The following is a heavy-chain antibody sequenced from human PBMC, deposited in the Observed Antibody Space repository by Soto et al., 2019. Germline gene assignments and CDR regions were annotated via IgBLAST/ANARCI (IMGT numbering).Heavy chain of an antibody. CDR2: IIPIFGTA. D-gene: IGHD6-19*01. Sequence: AASVKVSCKASGGTFSSYAISWVRQAPGQGLEWMGGIIPIFGTANYAQKFQGRVTITADESTGTAYMELSSLRSEDTAVYYCARVGRTGWFRRAFDIWGQGTMVTV. V-gene: IGHV1-69*13. J-gene: IGHJ3*02. CDR1: GGTFSSYA. CDR3: ARVGRTGWFRRAFDI.